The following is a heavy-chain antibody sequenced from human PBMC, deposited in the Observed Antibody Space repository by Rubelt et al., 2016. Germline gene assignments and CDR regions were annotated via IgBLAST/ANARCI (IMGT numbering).Heavy chain of an antibody. V-gene: IGHV3-7*01. Sequence: EVQLVESGGGLVQPGGSLRLSCAASGFTFSSCWMSWVRQAPGKGLEWVANIKQDGSETYYVYSVKGRFTISRDNAKNSRYLQMNSLRAEDTAVYYCARGKCSSTSCYRIDAFDIWGQGTMVTVSS. D-gene: IGHD2-2*02. CDR1: GFTFSSCW. CDR3: ARGKCSSTSCYRIDAFDI. J-gene: IGHJ3*02. CDR2: IKQDGSET.